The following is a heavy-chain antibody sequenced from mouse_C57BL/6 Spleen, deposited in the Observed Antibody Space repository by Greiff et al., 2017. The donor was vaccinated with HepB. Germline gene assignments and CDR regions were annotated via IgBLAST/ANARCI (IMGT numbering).Heavy chain of an antibody. V-gene: IGHV1-72*01. Sequence: QVQLKQPGAELVKPGASVKLSCKASGYTFTSYWMHWVKQRPGRGLEWIGRIDPNSGGTKYNEKFKSKATLTVDKPSSTAYMQLSSLTSEDSAVYYCAREGDYYGSDYWGQGTTLTVSS. CDR3: AREGDYYGSDY. CDR1: GYTFTSYW. J-gene: IGHJ2*01. D-gene: IGHD1-1*01. CDR2: IDPNSGGT.